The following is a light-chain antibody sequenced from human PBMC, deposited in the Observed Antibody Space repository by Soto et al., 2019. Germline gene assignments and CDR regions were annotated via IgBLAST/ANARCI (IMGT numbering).Light chain of an antibody. Sequence: QSVLTQPPSASGSPGQSVTISCTGTSSDVGGYNYVSWYQQHPGKAPKLIIYEVSKMPSGVPARFSGSKSGNTASLTVSGLQADDEADYFCSSFAGSNTFVFGGGTKVTVL. CDR3: SSFAGSNTFV. V-gene: IGLV2-8*01. CDR2: EVS. J-gene: IGLJ2*01. CDR1: SSDVGGYNY.